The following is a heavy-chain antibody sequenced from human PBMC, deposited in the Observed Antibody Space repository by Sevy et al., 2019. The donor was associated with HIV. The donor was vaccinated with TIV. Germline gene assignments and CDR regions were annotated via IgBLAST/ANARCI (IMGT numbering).Heavy chain of an antibody. V-gene: IGHV1-24*01. CDR3: ATEAITMVRGVIITSPFDY. J-gene: IGHJ4*02. CDR2: FDPEDGET. CDR1: GYTLTELS. Sequence: ASVKASCKVSGYTLTELSMHWVRQAPGKGLEWMGGFDPEDGETIYAQKFQGRVTMTEDTSTDTAYMELSSLRSEDTAVYYCATEAITMVRGVIITSPFDYWGQGTLVTVSS. D-gene: IGHD3-10*01.